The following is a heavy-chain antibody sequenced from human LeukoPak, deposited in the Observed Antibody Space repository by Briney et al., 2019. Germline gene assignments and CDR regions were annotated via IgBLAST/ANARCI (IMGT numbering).Heavy chain of an antibody. Sequence: ASVKVSCKASGYTFTNYGISWVRQAPGQGLEWMGWISADNGNTNYAQKLQGRVTMSTDTSTSTAYMELRSLRSDDTAVYYCAVVPAAQTRYYFDYWGQGTLVTVSS. J-gene: IGHJ4*02. V-gene: IGHV1-18*01. CDR2: ISADNGNT. D-gene: IGHD2-2*01. CDR1: GYTFTNYG. CDR3: AVVPAAQTRYYFDY.